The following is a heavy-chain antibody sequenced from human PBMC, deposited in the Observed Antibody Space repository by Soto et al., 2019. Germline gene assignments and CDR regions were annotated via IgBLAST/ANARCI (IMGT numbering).Heavy chain of an antibody. CDR1: GFTFSSYS. V-gene: IGHV3-21*01. D-gene: IGHD3-16*01. Sequence: EVQLVESGGGLVKPGGSLRLSCAASGFTFSSYSMNWVRQAPGKGLEWVSSISSSSSYIYYADSVKGRFTISRDNAKNSLYLQMNSLRAEDTAVYYCARGYVPGPYFDYWGQGTLVTVSS. CDR3: ARGYVPGPYFDY. CDR2: ISSSSSYI. J-gene: IGHJ4*02.